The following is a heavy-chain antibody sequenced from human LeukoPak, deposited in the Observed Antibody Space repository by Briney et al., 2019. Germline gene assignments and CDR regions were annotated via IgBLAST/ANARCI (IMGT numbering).Heavy chain of an antibody. D-gene: IGHD2/OR15-2a*01. Sequence: ASVKVSCKASGYTFTGYYMHWVRQAPGQGLEWMGIINPSGGSTSYAQKFQGRVTMTRDTSTSTVYMELSSLRSEDTAVYYCARDGGWSSRHPKYWLDYWGQGTLVTVSS. V-gene: IGHV1-46*01. CDR3: ARDGGWSSRHPKYWLDY. J-gene: IGHJ4*02. CDR2: INPSGGST. CDR1: GYTFTGYY.